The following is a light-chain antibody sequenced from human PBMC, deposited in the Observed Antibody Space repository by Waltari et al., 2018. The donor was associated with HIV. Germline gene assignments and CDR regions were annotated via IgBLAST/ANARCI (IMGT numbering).Light chain of an antibody. CDR3: HQYKYWPET. J-gene: IGKJ1*01. CDR1: QNITNK. CDR2: DAS. Sequence: EVVLTQAPSTLSVSLGEGASLSCRASQNITNKLGWYQQEAGQAPRLRIYDASRRATAIPDRFSGSGSGTEFNLTILRLVFEDVSVYVCHQYKYWPETFGQGTKVEIK. V-gene: IGKV3D-15*01.